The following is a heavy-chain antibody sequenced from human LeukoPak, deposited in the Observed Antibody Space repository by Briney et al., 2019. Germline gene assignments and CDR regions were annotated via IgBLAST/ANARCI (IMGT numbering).Heavy chain of an antibody. J-gene: IGHJ6*03. CDR2: IYTSGST. D-gene: IGHD3-22*01. V-gene: IGHV4-4*07. CDR1: GVSISNYY. Sequence: SETLSLTCTVSGVSISNYYWSWIRQPAGKGLEWIGRIYTSGSTNFNPSLKSRVTMSVDKSKNQFFLTMTSVTATDTAVYYCARAYYDSSGYYGYYYMDVWGKGTTVTISS. CDR3: ARAYYDSSGYYGYYYMDV.